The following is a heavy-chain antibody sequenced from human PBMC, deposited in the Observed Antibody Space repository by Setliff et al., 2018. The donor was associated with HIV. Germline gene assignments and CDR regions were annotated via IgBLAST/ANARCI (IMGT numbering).Heavy chain of an antibody. CDR3: ARGVARQVVIDRWFDP. CDR1: GGSISSSNYY. D-gene: IGHD2-21*01. CDR2: VHSYGSV. V-gene: IGHV4-39*02. Sequence: PSETLSLTCSVSGGSISSSNYYWGWLRQPPGKGLEWIGSVHSYGSVYYNPSLQSRVTVSVDTSKNRFSLNLRSVTATDTAIYYCARGVARQVVIDRWFDPWGQGTPVTVSS. J-gene: IGHJ5*02.